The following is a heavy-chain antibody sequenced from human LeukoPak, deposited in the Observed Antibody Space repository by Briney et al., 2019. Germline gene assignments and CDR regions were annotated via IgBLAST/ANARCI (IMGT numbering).Heavy chain of an antibody. J-gene: IGHJ6*02. D-gene: IGHD2-15*01. CDR3: TRGCSGGGCSRDAMDV. V-gene: IGHV5-51*01. Sequence: GESLKISCKASGYSFSSDWIAWVRQMPGKGLEWMGIIFPIDSETTYSPSFQGHVTISADKSISTAYLQWSSLKASDTAMYYCTRGCSGGGCSRDAMDVWGQGTMVTVFS. CDR2: IFPIDSET. CDR1: GYSFSSDW.